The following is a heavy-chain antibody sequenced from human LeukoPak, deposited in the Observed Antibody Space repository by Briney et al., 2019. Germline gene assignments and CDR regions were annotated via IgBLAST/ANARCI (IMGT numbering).Heavy chain of an antibody. D-gene: IGHD2-2*01. CDR1: GFTFSSYA. J-gene: IGHJ4*02. CDR3: ARDLGYCSSTSCPIRYYFDY. CDR2: ISYDGSNK. V-gene: IGHV3-30*04. Sequence: GGSLRLSCAASGFTFSSYAMHWVRQAPGKGLEWVAVISYDGSNKYYADSVKGRFTISRDNPKNTLYLQMNSLRAEDTAVYYCARDLGYCSSTSCPIRYYFDYWGQGTLVTVSS.